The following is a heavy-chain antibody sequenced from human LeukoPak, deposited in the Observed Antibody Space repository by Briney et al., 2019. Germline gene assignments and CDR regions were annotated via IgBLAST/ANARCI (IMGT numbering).Heavy chain of an antibody. CDR3: AHGTMYQLGY. V-gene: IGHV3-23*01. J-gene: IGHJ4*02. CDR2: ILGGAGST. D-gene: IGHD2-2*01. Sequence: GGSLRLSCAASGFSFRSDGMSWVRQAPGKGLEWVSGILGGAGSTYYADSVKGRFTISRDNSKNTLYLQMNSLRAEDTAVYYCAHGTMYQLGYWGQGTLVTVSS. CDR1: GFSFRSDG.